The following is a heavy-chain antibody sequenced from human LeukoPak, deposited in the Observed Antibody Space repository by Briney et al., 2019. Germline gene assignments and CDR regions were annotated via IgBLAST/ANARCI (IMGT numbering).Heavy chain of an antibody. Sequence: PQTLSLTCTVSGGSISSGGYYWTWIRQHPGKGLEWIGYIYYSGSTYYNLSLKSRVTISVDTSKNQFSLRLSSVTAADTAVYYCALGYCGGGSCYAREYFQHWGQGTLVTVSS. J-gene: IGHJ1*01. CDR1: GGSISSGGYY. V-gene: IGHV4-31*03. D-gene: IGHD2-15*01. CDR2: IYYSGST. CDR3: ALGYCGGGSCYAREYFQH.